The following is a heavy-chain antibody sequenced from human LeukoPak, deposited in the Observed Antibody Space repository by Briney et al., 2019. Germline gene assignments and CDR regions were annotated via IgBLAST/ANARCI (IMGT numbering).Heavy chain of an antibody. V-gene: IGHV4-61*02. J-gene: IGHJ6*03. Sequence: SETLSLTCTVSGGSISSGSYYWSWIRQPAGKGLEWIGRIYTSGSTNYNPSLKSRVTISVDTSKNQFSLKLSSVTAADAAVYYCARDGWVYSSGMDVWGKGTTVTVSS. D-gene: IGHD2-8*01. CDR1: GGSISSGSYY. CDR3: ARDGWVYSSGMDV. CDR2: IYTSGST.